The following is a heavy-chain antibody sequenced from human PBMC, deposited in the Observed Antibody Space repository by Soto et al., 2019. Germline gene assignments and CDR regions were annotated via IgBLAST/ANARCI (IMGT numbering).Heavy chain of an antibody. Sequence: QVQLEQSGPEVKKPGSSVKVSCKASGGTFSTSAISWVRQAPGQGLEWMGGIMPIFRTPDYAQKFQGRVTVTADESTSTAYMELSGLRSADTAVYYCARDKDRPQLGGNYYYILDVWGQGTTITVSS. CDR2: IMPIFRTP. CDR1: GGTFSTSA. CDR3: ARDKDRPQLGGNYYYILDV. V-gene: IGHV1-69*12. D-gene: IGHD3-3*02. J-gene: IGHJ6*02.